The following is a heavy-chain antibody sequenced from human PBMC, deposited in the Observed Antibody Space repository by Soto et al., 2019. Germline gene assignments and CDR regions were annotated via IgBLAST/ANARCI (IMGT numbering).Heavy chain of an antibody. CDR1: GFTLSRSA. CDR2: IDGGDDST. CDR3: ARVQATGTGRGFYYT. V-gene: IGHV3-23*01. J-gene: IGHJ5*02. D-gene: IGHD3-10*01. Sequence: GGSLRLSCAASGFTLSRSAMTWVRLAPGKGLEWVSGIDGGDDSTHYADSVRGHFTISRDKSKNTLYLQMNSLRVEDTAVYFCARVQATGTGRGFYYTWVQGTLVTVSS.